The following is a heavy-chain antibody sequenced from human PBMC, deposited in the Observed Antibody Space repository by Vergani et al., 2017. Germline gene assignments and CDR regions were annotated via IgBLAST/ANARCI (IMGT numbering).Heavy chain of an antibody. CDR3: ATPPTVTTGGMEV. D-gene: IGHD4-17*01. CDR2: VDPEDGET. Sequence: EVQLVQSGAEVKKPGATMKISCTVSGYTFTDHYMHWVKQAPGKGLEWMGLVDPEDGETIYAEKFKGRVTIAADTSTDTAHLELSSLRSEDTAVYYCATPPTVTTGGMEVWGQGTTVIVSS. J-gene: IGHJ6*02. CDR1: GYTFTDHY. V-gene: IGHV1-69-2*01.